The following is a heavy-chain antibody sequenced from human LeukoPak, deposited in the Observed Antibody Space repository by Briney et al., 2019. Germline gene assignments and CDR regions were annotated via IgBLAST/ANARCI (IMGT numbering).Heavy chain of an antibody. D-gene: IGHD6-13*01. CDR2: INPNSGGT. Sequence: ASVKVSCKASGYTFTGYYMHWVRQAPGQGLEWMGWINPNSGGTNYAQKFQGRVTVTRDTSISTAYMELSRLRSDDTAVYYCARPRYSSSWYYFDYWGQGTLVTVSS. J-gene: IGHJ4*02. V-gene: IGHV1-2*02. CDR3: ARPRYSSSWYYFDY. CDR1: GYTFTGYY.